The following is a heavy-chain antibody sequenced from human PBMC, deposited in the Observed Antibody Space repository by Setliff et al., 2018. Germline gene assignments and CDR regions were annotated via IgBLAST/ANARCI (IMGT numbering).Heavy chain of an antibody. V-gene: IGHV4-59*01. D-gene: IGHD3-22*01. CDR3: ARGGGYYFGYYYYGMDV. CDR2: IYYSGST. CDR1: GGSISSYY. Sequence: PSETLSLTCTVSGGSISSYYWSWIRQPPGKGLEWIGYIYYSGSTNYNPSLKSRVTISVDTSKSQFSLKLSSVTAADTAVYYCARGGGYYFGYYYYGMDVWGQGTTVTVSS. J-gene: IGHJ6*02.